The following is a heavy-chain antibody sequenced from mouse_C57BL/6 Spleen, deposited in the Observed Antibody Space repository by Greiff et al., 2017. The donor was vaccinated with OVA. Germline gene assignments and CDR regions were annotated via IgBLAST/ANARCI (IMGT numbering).Heavy chain of an antibody. V-gene: IGHV1-42*01. J-gene: IGHJ3*01. D-gene: IGHD2-3*01. CDR2: INPSTGGT. CDR3: ALYDGYYVLFAY. CDR1: GYSFTGYY. Sequence: EVNLVESGPELVKPGATVKISCKASGYSFTGYYMNWVKQSPEKSLEWIGEINPSTGGTTYNQKFKAKATLTVDKSSSTAYMQLKSLTSEDSAVYYCALYDGYYVLFAYWGQGTLVTVSA.